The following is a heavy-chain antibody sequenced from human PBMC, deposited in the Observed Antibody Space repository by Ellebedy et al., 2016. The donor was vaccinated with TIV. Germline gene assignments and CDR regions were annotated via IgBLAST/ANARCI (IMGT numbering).Heavy chain of an antibody. CDR2: IRQEGDEI. CDR3: ARRASYGDYAVQVNPWFDP. Sequence: PGGSLRLSCAASGFNFRSYWMTWVRQAPGKGLEWVAKIRQEGDEIYYVEAVKGRFTISRDNATNSLFLQMNNLRAEDTAVYYCARRASYGDYAVQVNPWFDPWGQGTLVTVST. CDR1: GFNFRSYW. D-gene: IGHD4-17*01. J-gene: IGHJ5*02. V-gene: IGHV3-7*01.